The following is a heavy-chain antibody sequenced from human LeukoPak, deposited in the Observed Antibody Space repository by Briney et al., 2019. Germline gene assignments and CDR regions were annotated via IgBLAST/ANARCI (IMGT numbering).Heavy chain of an antibody. CDR1: GGTFSSYA. CDR3: AADLYYDSSGLKPG. J-gene: IGHJ4*02. Sequence: ASVKVSCKASGGTFSSYAISWVRQAPGQGLEWMGGIIPIFGTANYAQKFQGRVTITADESTSTAYMELSSLRSEDTAVYYCAADLYYDSSGLKPGWGQGTLVTVSS. D-gene: IGHD3-22*01. V-gene: IGHV1-69*13. CDR2: IIPIFGTA.